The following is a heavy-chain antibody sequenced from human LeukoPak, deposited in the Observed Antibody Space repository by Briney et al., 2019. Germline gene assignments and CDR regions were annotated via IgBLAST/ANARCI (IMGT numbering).Heavy chain of an antibody. D-gene: IGHD6-6*01. Sequence: ASVKVSCKASGYTFTNYGINWLRQAPGQGLEWMGWISAYNGNTNYAQRLQGRVTMTTDTSTSTAYMELRSLRSDDTAVYYCARDPPSIAALDYWGQGTLVTVSS. CDR2: ISAYNGNT. V-gene: IGHV1-18*01. CDR3: ARDPPSIAALDY. J-gene: IGHJ4*02. CDR1: GYTFTNYG.